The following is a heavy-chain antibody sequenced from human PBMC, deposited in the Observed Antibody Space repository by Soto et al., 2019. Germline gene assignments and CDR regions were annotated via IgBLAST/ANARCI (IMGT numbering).Heavy chain of an antibody. J-gene: IGHJ3*02. CDR3: AGGGGVGVAGSAAFDM. V-gene: IGHV1-2*02. CDR1: GYPVTAYY. D-gene: IGHD3-3*01. CDR2: INPATGAA. Sequence: QLHLVQSGAVVKKPGASVTVSCSASGYPVTAYYMHWVRQAPGRGLEWMGGINPATGAAKYTQTFPGRVPLTRDTATGNGFNEPSGLTSGDPAVFYFAGGGGVGVAGSAAFDMWGQGTLVTVSS.